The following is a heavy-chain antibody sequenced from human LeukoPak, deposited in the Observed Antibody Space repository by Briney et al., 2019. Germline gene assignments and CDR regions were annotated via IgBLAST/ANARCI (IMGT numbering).Heavy chain of an antibody. CDR3: ARGLKYSSWCDY. D-gene: IGHD6-13*01. V-gene: IGHV3-30*03. J-gene: IGHJ4*02. CDR1: GFTFSSYG. CDR2: ISYDGTYK. Sequence: PGRSLRLSCEASGFTFSSYGIHWVRQAPGKGLEWVSLISYDGTYKYYADSVKGRFTISRDNSKNTLYLQMNSLRAEDTAVYYCARGLKYSSWCDYWGQGTLVTVSS.